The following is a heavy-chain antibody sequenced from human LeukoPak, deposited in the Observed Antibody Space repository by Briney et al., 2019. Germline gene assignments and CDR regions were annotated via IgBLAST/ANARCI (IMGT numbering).Heavy chain of an antibody. CDR1: GFTFSSYS. CDR3: AKALSGSDYGMDV. V-gene: IGHV3-23*01. Sequence: GGSLRLPCAASGFTFSSYSMNWVRRAPGKGLEWVSAISGSGGGTYYADSVKGRFTISRDNSKNTLHVQMHSLRGEDTAIYYCAKALSGSDYGMDVWGLGTTVTVSS. J-gene: IGHJ6*02. CDR2: ISGSGGGT. D-gene: IGHD6-25*01.